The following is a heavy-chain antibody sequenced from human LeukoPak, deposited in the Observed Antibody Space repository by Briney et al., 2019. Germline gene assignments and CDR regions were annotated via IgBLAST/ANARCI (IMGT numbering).Heavy chain of an antibody. CDR1: GFTFSSYA. V-gene: IGHV3-30*04. J-gene: IGHJ6*02. CDR3: ARDGLTPRWGYYYYGMDV. D-gene: IGHD4-23*01. Sequence: GGSLRLSCAASGFTFSSYAMHWVRQAPGKGLEWMAVISYDGSNKYYADSVKGRFTISRDNSKNTLYLQMNSLRAEDTAVYYCARDGLTPRWGYYYYGMDVWGQGTTVTVSS. CDR2: ISYDGSNK.